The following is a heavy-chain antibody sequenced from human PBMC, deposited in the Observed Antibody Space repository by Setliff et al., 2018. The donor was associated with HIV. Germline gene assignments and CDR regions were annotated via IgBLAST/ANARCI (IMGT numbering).Heavy chain of an antibody. Sequence: ASVKVSCKASGYTFTGYYMHWVRQAPGQGLEWMGWINPNNGGTNYAQKFQGRVTMTRDTSISTAYLELSRLRSDDTAVYYCARDPPYSTSSSNWSDPWGQGTLVTVSS. CDR2: INPNNGGT. CDR1: GYTFTGYY. V-gene: IGHV1-2*02. D-gene: IGHD6-6*01. CDR3: ARDPPYSTSSSNWSDP. J-gene: IGHJ5*02.